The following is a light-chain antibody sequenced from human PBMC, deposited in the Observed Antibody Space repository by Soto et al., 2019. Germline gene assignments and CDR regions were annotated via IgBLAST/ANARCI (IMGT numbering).Light chain of an antibody. J-gene: IGKJ1*01. V-gene: IGKV1-5*03. CDR3: LQYHSDWT. CDR2: KAS. CDR1: QNIQRW. Sequence: DTQMTQSPSTVSASVGERITITCRASQNIQRWLAWYQQKPGKAPKLLIYKASSLERGVPSRFSAGGSGVEFTLNISSVQPEDFATYHCLQYHSDWTFGQGTKVEIK.